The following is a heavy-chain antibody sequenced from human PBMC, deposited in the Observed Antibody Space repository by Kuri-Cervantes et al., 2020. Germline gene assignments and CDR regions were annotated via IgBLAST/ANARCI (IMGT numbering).Heavy chain of an antibody. CDR1: GGSISSGGYI. V-gene: IGHV4-31*02. Sequence: SCTVSGGSISSGGYIWSWVRQHPVKGLEWIGYILYSGSTFYNPSLKSRVSLSVDTSQNQFSLRLSSVTAADTAVYYCARVGLWWAMVRGVIYDYWGQGTLVTVSS. J-gene: IGHJ4*02. CDR3: ARVGLWWAMVRGVIYDY. CDR2: ILYSGST. D-gene: IGHD3-10*01.